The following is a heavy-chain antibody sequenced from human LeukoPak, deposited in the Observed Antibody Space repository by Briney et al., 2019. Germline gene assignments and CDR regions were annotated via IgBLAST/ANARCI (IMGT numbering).Heavy chain of an antibody. J-gene: IGHJ5*02. Sequence: ASVKVSCKASGYTFTTYDINWVRQATGQGLEWIGWMYPNSGTTDYAQKFRGSVSFTRNISISTAHIELTRPRSADTAVYYCPRDYRGNPGWVVPWGEGARVTVSS. CDR1: GYTFTTYD. CDR2: MYPNSGTT. CDR3: PRDYRGNPGWVVP. D-gene: IGHD4-23*01. V-gene: IGHV1-8*03.